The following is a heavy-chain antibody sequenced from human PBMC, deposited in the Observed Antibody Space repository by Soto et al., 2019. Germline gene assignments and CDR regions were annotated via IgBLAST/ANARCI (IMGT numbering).Heavy chain of an antibody. D-gene: IGHD3-22*01. Sequence: PGESLKISCKGSGYSFTSYWISWVRQMPGKGLEWMGRIDPSDSYTNYSPSFQGHVTISADRSISTAYLQWSSLKASETAMYYCARWLSSGYYDFDYWGQGTLVTVSS. CDR3: ARWLSSGYYDFDY. CDR2: IDPSDSYT. J-gene: IGHJ4*02. CDR1: GYSFTSYW. V-gene: IGHV5-10-1*01.